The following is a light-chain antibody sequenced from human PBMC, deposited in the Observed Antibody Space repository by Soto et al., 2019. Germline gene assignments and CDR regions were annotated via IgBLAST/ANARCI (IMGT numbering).Light chain of an antibody. J-gene: IGLJ2*01. V-gene: IGLV2-23*01. CDR2: EGT. Sequence: QSALTQPASVSGSPGQSITISCTGTSSDVGSYNLVSWYQQHPGKAPKLMIYEGTKRPSGVSNRFSGSKSGNTASLTISGLQPEDEADYYGCSYAVSSTFVVFGGGTKLTVL. CDR3: CSYAVSSTFVV. CDR1: SSDVGSYNL.